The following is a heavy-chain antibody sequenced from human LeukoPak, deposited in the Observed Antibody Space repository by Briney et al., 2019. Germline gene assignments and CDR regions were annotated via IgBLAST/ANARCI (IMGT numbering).Heavy chain of an antibody. CDR3: ARGHYDVLAASYKWTPDY. D-gene: IGHD3-9*01. Sequence: RGSLRLSCAASGFFFNTFNMNWVRQAPGKGLEWVSSITSGGDYIYYADSVKGRFTTSRDNAKNSLSLQLNSLRVEDTAVYYCARGHYDVLAASYKWTPDYWGQGTLVTVSS. CDR1: GFFFNTFN. V-gene: IGHV3-21*01. CDR2: ITSGGDYI. J-gene: IGHJ4*02.